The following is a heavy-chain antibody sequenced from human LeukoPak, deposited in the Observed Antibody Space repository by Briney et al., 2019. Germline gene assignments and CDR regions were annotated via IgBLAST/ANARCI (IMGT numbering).Heavy chain of an antibody. J-gene: IGHJ4*02. D-gene: IGHD3-9*01. CDR1: GGSFSGYY. CDR2: INHTGST. Sequence: KPSETLSLTCAVYGGSFSGYYWNCIRQPPGKGLEWIGEINHTGSTNCNPSLKSRVTISVDTSKNQFSLKLSSVTAADTAVYYCARGRGPFDILIGYRYWGQGTLVTVSS. CDR3: ARGRGPFDILIGYRY. V-gene: IGHV4-34*01.